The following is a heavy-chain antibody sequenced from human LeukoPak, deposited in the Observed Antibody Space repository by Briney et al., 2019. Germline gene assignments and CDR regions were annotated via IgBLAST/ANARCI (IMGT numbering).Heavy chain of an antibody. Sequence: SETLSLTCAVYGGSFSGYYWSWIRQPPGKGLEWIWEINHSGSTNYNPSLKSRVTISVDTSKNQFSLKLSSVTAADTAVYYCASRSPITPWGQGTLVTVSS. CDR3: ASRSPITP. D-gene: IGHD3-10*01. CDR1: GGSFSGYY. V-gene: IGHV4-34*01. J-gene: IGHJ5*02. CDR2: INHSGST.